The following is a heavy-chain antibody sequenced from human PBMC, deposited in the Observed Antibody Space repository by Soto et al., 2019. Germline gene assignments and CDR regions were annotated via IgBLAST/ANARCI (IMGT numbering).Heavy chain of an antibody. J-gene: IGHJ3*02. CDR3: VRDFSRIVGATADAFDM. CDR2: ISATGYYI. CDR1: GFSFSSYA. V-gene: IGHV3-21*01. D-gene: IGHD1-26*01. Sequence: EVHLVESGGGLVKPGGSLRLSCVASGFSFSSYAMNWVRLAPGKGPEWVATISATGYYIYYADSVQGRFTISRDNARKSLFLQMNGLRAEDTAVYYCVRDFSRIVGATADAFDMWGQGTTVTVSS.